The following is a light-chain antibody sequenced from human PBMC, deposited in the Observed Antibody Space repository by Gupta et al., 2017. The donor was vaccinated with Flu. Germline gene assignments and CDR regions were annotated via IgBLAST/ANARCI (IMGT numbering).Light chain of an antibody. V-gene: IGLV1-44*01. CDR3: SAADDSMNGHWV. CDR2: NKD. CDR1: NSNIGFNP. Sequence: QSVLTQPPSASEAPGQRVTISCTGANSNIGFNPGNWYQHLPGAAPSLLIYNKDQRPSGVPARCSCATSYASASPVTSARHYDDEAIDYCSAADDSMNGHWVFGGGTKLTVL. J-gene: IGLJ3*02.